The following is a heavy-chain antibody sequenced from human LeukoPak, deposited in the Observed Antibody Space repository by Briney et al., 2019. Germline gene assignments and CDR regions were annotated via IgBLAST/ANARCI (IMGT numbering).Heavy chain of an antibody. Sequence: GGSLRLSCAASGFTFSSYAMSWVRQAPGKGLEWVSAISGSGGSTYYADSVKGRFTISRDNSKDTLYLQMNSLRAEDTAVYYCAKAVSGYYDIGLGYALDIWGQGTMVTVSS. CDR2: ISGSGGST. V-gene: IGHV3-23*01. D-gene: IGHD3-22*01. J-gene: IGHJ3*02. CDR3: AKAVSGYYDIGLGYALDI. CDR1: GFTFSSYA.